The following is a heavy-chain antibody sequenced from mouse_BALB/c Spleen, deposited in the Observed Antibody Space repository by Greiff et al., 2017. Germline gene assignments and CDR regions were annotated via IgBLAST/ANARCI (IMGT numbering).Heavy chain of an antibody. CDR2: ISDGGSYT. V-gene: IGHV5-4*02. J-gene: IGHJ3*01. CDR1: GFTFSDYY. CDR3: AREDYGAY. D-gene: IGHD1-1*02. Sequence: EVMLVESGGGLVKPGGSLKLSCAASGFTFSDYYMYWVRQTPEKRLEWVATISDGGSYTYYPDSVKGRFTISRDNAKNNLYLQMSSLKSEDTAMYYCAREDYGAYWGQGTLVTVSA.